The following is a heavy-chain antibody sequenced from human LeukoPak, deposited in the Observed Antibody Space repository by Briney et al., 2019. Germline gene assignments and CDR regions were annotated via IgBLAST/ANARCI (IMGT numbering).Heavy chain of an antibody. CDR3: ARSWAREEGFDY. CDR2: IYSAGST. CDR1: GFTVSSKY. Sequence: GGSLRLSCAASGFTVSSKYMSWVRQAPGKGLEWVSVIYSAGSTYYADSVKGRFTISRDNSENTLYLQMNTLRAEDTAVYYCARSWAREEGFDYWGQGTQVTVSS. J-gene: IGHJ4*02. V-gene: IGHV3-53*01.